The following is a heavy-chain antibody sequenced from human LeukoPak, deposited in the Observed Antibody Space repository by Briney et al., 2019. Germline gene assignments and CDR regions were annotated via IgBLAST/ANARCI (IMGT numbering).Heavy chain of an antibody. D-gene: IGHD3-10*01. J-gene: IGHJ4*02. CDR3: AREAVPSNYYGSGSPKAY. V-gene: IGHV3-30-3*01. CDR1: GFTFSSYA. CDR2: ISYDGRNK. Sequence: SGGSLRLSCAASGFTFSSYAMHWVRQAPGKGREGVAVISYDGRNKYYADSVKGLFTISRDNSKNTLYLQMNSLRAEDTAVYYCAREAVPSNYYGSGSPKAYWGQGTLVTVSS.